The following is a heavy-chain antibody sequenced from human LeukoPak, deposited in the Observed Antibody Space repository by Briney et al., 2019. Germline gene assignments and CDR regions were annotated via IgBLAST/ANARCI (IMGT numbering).Heavy chain of an antibody. CDR3: ATGTYYYDSSGYYYPPNWFDP. Sequence: PSETLSLTCTVSGGSISSSSYCWGWIRQPPGKGLEWIGSIYYSGSTYYNPSLKSRVTISVDTSKNQFSLKLSSVTAADTAVYYCATGTYYYDSSGYYYPPNWFDPWGQGTLVTVSS. CDR1: GGSISSSSYC. CDR2: IYYSGST. J-gene: IGHJ5*02. V-gene: IGHV4-39*07. D-gene: IGHD3-22*01.